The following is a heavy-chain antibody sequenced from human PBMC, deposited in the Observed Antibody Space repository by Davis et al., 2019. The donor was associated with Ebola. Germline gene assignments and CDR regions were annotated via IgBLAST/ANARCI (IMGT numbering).Heavy chain of an antibody. CDR2: IYGGGST. J-gene: IGHJ4*02. CDR3: VKGGWQQYFDY. Sequence: GSLKISCAASGFILCDYYMSWVRQAPGKGLEWVSVIYGGGSTYYADSVKGRFTISRDNSKNTLYLQMNSLRAEGTAVYYCVKGGWQQYFDYWGQGTLVTVSS. V-gene: IGHV3-53*01. CDR1: GFILCDYY. D-gene: IGHD6-13*01.